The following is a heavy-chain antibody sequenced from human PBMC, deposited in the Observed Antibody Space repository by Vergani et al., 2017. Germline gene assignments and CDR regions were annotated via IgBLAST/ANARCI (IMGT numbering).Heavy chain of an antibody. D-gene: IGHD3-10*01. CDR1: GGSIRSYY. V-gene: IGHV4-59*01. CDR3: ARDGSYGSGKNWFDP. J-gene: IGHJ5*02. CDR2: IYYSGST. Sequence: QVQLQESGPGLVKPSETLSLTCTVSGGSIRSYYWSWIRQPPGKGLEWIGYIYYSGSTNYNPSLKSRVTISVDTSKNQFSLKLSSVTAADTAVYYCARDGSYGSGKNWFDPWGQGTLVTVSS.